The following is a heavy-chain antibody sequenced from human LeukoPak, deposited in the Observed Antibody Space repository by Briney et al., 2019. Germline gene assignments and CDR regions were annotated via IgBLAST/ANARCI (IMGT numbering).Heavy chain of an antibody. CDR2: LSGSGDRS. V-gene: IGHV3-23*01. D-gene: IGHD3-10*01. J-gene: IGHJ4*02. Sequence: GGSLRLSCEASGLTSTNQAMSWVRRAPGKGLEWVSGLSGSGDRSYYADSVKGRFTISRDNAKNSLYLQMNSLRAEDTAVYYCARELWFGELLSPPDYWGQGTLVTVSS. CDR3: ARELWFGELLSPPDY. CDR1: GLTSTNQA.